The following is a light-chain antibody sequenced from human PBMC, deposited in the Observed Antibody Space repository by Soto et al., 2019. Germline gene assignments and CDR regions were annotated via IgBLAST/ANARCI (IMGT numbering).Light chain of an antibody. J-gene: IGKJ1*01. CDR3: QQFHNWPRT. Sequence: ILLTQSPCTLPLSPGERATLSCRASQSVSKKYLAWYQQKPGKAPRLLIYGASNRATGIPERFSGSGSGTEFTLTITSLQSEDFEVYYCQQFHNWPRTFGQGTKVDIK. CDR2: GAS. V-gene: IGKV3D-15*01. CDR1: QSVSKKY.